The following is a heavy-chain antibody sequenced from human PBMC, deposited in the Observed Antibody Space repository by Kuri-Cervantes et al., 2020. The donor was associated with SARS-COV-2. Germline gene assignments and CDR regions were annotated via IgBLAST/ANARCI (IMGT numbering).Heavy chain of an antibody. V-gene: IGHV3-73*01. CDR1: GFTFSSYA. CDR3: TTLIDY. Sequence: GESLKIPCAASGFTFSSYAMSWVRQGSGKGLEWVGGVRGKANNYATAYAASVKGRFTISRDDSKNMAYLQMNSLKTEDTAVYYCTTLIDYWGQGALVTVSS. CDR2: VRGKANNYAT. J-gene: IGHJ4*02.